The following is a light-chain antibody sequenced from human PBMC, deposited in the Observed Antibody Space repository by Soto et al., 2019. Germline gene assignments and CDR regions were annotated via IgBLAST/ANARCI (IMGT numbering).Light chain of an antibody. CDR1: SSNIGAGYD. Sequence: QSVLTQTPSVSGAPGQRVTISCTVRSSNIGAGYDVHWYQHLPGTAPKLLIYGTTNRPSGVPDRFSGSKSGISASLAITGLQAEDEAGYYCHSYDSSLSASVFGAGTKVTVL. J-gene: IGLJ1*01. V-gene: IGLV1-40*01. CDR3: HSYDSSLSASV. CDR2: GTT.